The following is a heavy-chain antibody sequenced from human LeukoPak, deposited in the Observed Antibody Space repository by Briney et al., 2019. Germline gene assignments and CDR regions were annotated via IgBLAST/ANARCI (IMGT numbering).Heavy chain of an antibody. V-gene: IGHV3-30*02. J-gene: IGHJ5*02. D-gene: IGHD4-17*01. Sequence: GESLKISCAASGFTFSSYGMHWVRQAPGKGLEWVAFIRYDGSNKYYADSVKGRFTISRDNSKNTLYLQMNSLRAEDTAVYYCAKVYGDYPPDNWFDPWGQGILVTVSS. CDR3: AKVYGDYPPDNWFDP. CDR1: GFTFSSYG. CDR2: IRYDGSNK.